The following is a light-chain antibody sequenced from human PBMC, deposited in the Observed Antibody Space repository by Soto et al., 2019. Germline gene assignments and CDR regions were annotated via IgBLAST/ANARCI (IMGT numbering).Light chain of an antibody. CDR2: KGT. Sequence: QSALAQPASVSGSPGQSITISCTGTSDDVGAYNSASWYQQLPHKAPQVILYKGTQRPSGVSSRFSGSTSGNAASLTISGLQADDEADYFCCSSAPESTYVFGTGTKVT. CDR3: CSSAPESTYV. CDR1: SDDVGAYNS. V-gene: IGLV2-23*01. J-gene: IGLJ1*01.